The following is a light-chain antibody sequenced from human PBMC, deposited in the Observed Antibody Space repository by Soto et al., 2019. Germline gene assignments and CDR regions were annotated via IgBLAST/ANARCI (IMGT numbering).Light chain of an antibody. J-gene: IGKJ1*01. CDR1: QGISSA. CDR3: QQFNSYLRT. Sequence: AIQLTQSPSSLSASVGDRVTITCRASQGISSALAWYQQKPGKPPKPLIYDASSLESGVPSRFSGSGSGTDFTLTISSLQPEDFATYYCQQFNSYLRTFGQGTKVDI. V-gene: IGKV1-13*02. CDR2: DAS.